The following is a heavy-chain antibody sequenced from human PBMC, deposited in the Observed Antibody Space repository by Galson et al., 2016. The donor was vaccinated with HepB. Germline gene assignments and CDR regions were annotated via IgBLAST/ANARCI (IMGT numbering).Heavy chain of an antibody. J-gene: IGHJ3*02. CDR3: ARVAGGGQRGAIDI. Sequence: SLRLSCAASGSTFDDYGMSWVRQVPGKGLEWVSGIHWNGESESYGDSVRGRFTISRDNSRNSVSLQLNSLRAEDTALYYCARVAGGGQRGAIDIWGQGTMVIVSS. V-gene: IGHV3-20*04. D-gene: IGHD6-19*01. CDR2: IHWNGESE. CDR1: GSTFDDYG.